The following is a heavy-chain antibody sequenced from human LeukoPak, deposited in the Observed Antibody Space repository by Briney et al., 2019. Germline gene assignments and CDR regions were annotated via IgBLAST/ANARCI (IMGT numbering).Heavy chain of an antibody. Sequence: SETLSLTCAVYGGSFSGYYWSWIRQPPGKGLEWIGEINHSGSTNHNPSLKSRVTISVDTSKNQFSLKLSSVTAADTAVYYCARVRCSGGSCYELDDYWGQGTLVTVSS. CDR3: ARVRCSGGSCYELDDY. J-gene: IGHJ4*02. CDR2: INHSGST. D-gene: IGHD2-15*01. V-gene: IGHV4-34*01. CDR1: GGSFSGYY.